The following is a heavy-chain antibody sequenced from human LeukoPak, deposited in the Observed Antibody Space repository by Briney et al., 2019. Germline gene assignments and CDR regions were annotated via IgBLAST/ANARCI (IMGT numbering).Heavy chain of an antibody. D-gene: IGHD2-2*01. J-gene: IGHJ5*02. V-gene: IGHV3-11*04. Sequence: PGGSLRPSCAASGFTFSDYYMSWIRQAPGKGLEWVSYISSSGSTIYYVDSVKGRFTISRDNAKNSLYLQMNSLRAEDTAVYYCARVGGYCSSTSCWGENWFDPWGQGTLVTVSS. CDR1: GFTFSDYY. CDR2: ISSSGSTI. CDR3: ARVGGYCSSTSCWGENWFDP.